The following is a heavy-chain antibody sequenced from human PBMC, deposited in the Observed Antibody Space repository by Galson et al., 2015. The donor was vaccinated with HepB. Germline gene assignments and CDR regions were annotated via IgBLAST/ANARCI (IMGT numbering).Heavy chain of an antibody. CDR2: ISYDGNDK. D-gene: IGHD1-26*01. Sequence: SLRLSCAAYEFTFSSHGMHWVRQAPGKGLEWLAVISYDGNDKYYADFLKGRFTISRDNSKNTLYLQMSSLTTDDTALYYCAKDPALNRFGPAELDYWGQGILVTVSS. CDR1: EFTFSSHG. V-gene: IGHV3-30*18. CDR3: AKDPALNRFGPAELDY. J-gene: IGHJ4*02.